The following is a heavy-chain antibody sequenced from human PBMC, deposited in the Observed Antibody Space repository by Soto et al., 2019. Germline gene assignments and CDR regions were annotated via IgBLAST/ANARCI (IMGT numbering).Heavy chain of an antibody. CDR3: ATSYCSGGSCYWFDP. V-gene: IGHV3-74*01. Sequence: GGSLRLSCAASGFNFGPFLMHWVRQVPGKGLEWVSHINSDGSTIVYADSVKGRFTISRDNAKSTLFLQMNSLRVEDTAVYYCATSYCSGGSCYWFDPWGQATLVTVSS. D-gene: IGHD2-15*01. CDR2: INSDGSTI. J-gene: IGHJ5*02. CDR1: GFNFGPFL.